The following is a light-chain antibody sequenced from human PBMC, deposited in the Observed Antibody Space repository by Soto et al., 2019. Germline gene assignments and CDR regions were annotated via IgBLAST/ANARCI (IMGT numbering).Light chain of an antibody. J-gene: IGKJ1*01. CDR3: QQYDRSPRT. CDR1: QSVSSSY. Sequence: VWTQTPTPLSLAPGESATLSCSASQSVSSSYLAWYQQKPGQAPRLLIYGASSRATGIPDRFSGSGSGTDFTLTISRLEPEDFAVYYCQQYDRSPRTFGQGGKVDI. CDR2: GAS. V-gene: IGKV3-20*01.